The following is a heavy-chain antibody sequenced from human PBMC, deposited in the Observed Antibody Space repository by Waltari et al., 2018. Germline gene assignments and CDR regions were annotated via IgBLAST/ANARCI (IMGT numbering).Heavy chain of an antibody. D-gene: IGHD4-17*01. CDR1: GFTFSLYW. CDR3: ARGARRTPMTTGWWYFDV. J-gene: IGHJ2*01. V-gene: IGHV3-74*01. CDR2: SNSDGSSI. Sequence: EVQLVESGGGLVQPGGSLRLSCAASGFTFSLYWMHWVRQVPGKGLEWVARSNSDGSSISYGDSGKGRFTIFKDNAKNTVYLQMNSLRAEDTAIYYCARGARRTPMTTGWWYFDVWGRGTLVTVSS.